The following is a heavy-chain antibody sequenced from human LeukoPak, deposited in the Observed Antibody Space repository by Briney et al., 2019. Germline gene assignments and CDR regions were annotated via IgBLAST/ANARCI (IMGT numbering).Heavy chain of an antibody. CDR2: INHSGST. D-gene: IGHD5-18*01. J-gene: IGHJ4*02. CDR3: ARERNTAWGY. Sequence: SETLSLTCAVYGGSFSGYYWSWIRQPPGKGLEWIGEINHSGSTNYNPSLKSRVTISVDTSKNQFSLKLSSVTAADTAVYYCARERNTAWGYWGQGTLVTVSS. CDR1: GGSFSGYY. V-gene: IGHV4-34*01.